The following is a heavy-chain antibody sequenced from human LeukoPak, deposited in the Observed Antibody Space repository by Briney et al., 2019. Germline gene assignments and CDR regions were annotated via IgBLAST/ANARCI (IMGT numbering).Heavy chain of an antibody. CDR1: GGTFSSYA. J-gene: IGHJ6*03. V-gene: IGHV1-69*05. CDR3: ARDGYSSSSGYYYYYMDV. CDR2: IIPIFGTA. D-gene: IGHD6-6*01. Sequence: SVKVSCKASGGTFSSYAISWVRQAPGQGLEWMGGIIPIFGTANYAQKFQGRVTITTDESTSTAYMELSSLKSEDTAVYYCARDGYSSSSGYYYYYMDVWGKGTTVTVSS.